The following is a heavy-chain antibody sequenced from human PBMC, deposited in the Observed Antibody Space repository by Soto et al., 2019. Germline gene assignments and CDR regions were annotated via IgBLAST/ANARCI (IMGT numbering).Heavy chain of an antibody. CDR2: ISAYNGNT. CDR1: GYTFTSHG. V-gene: IGHV1-18*01. D-gene: IGHD5-12*01. J-gene: IGHJ4*02. Sequence: ASVKVSCKASGYTFTSHGITWVRQAPGQGLEWMGWISAYNGNTNYTQNLQCRITMTTDTATSTAYMELRSLRSDDTAVYYCARDLGGYNSIAAYWGQGALVTVSS. CDR3: ARDLGGYNSIAAY.